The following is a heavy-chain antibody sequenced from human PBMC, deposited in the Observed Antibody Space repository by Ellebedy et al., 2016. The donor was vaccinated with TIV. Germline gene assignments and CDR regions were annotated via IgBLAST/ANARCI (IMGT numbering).Heavy chain of an antibody. V-gene: IGHV4-39*07. J-gene: IGHJ6*02. CDR2: IYYSGST. Sequence: SETLSLXXTVSGDSISSGGHYWTWIRQHPGKGLEWIGSIYYSGSTYYNPSLKSRVTISLDTSKNQFSLKLSSVTAADTAVYYCARQWLAPYYYYYYGMDVWGQGTTVTVSS. CDR3: ARQWLAPYYYYYYGMDV. D-gene: IGHD6-19*01. CDR1: GDSISSGGHY.